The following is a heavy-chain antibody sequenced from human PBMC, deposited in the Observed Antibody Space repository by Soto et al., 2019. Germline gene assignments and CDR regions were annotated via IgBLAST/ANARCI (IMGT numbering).Heavy chain of an antibody. V-gene: IGHV4-61*01. CDR1: GGSVSSGSYY. Sequence: QVQLQESGPGLVKPSETLSLTCTVSGGSVSSGSYYWSWIRQPPGKGLEWIGYIYYSGSTNYHPSLKSRVTISVDTSKNQFSLKLSSVTAADTALYYCAAQWLAGYWGQGTLVTVSS. CDR2: IYYSGST. J-gene: IGHJ4*02. CDR3: AAQWLAGY. D-gene: IGHD6-19*01.